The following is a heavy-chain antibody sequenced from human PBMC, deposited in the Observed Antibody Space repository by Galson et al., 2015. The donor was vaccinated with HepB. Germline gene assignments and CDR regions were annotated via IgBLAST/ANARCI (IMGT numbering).Heavy chain of an antibody. J-gene: IGHJ4*02. D-gene: IGHD3-10*01. V-gene: IGHV3-30*04. Sequence: SLRLSCAASGFTFSSFAMHWVRQAPGRGLEWVAVISHDGGVQYYPDSVEGRFTISRDNSNNMLYLEMTSLRPEDTALYYCARDRAVSGSGSGNFAFWGRGTPVTVSS. CDR1: GFTFSSFA. CDR3: ARDRAVSGSGSGNFAF. CDR2: ISHDGGVQ.